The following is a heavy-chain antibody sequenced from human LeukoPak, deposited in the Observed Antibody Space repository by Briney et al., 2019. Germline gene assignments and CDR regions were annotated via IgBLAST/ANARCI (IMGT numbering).Heavy chain of an antibody. CDR2: ISGSGGTT. V-gene: IGHV3-23*01. CDR1: GFTFGNYA. D-gene: IGHD2-15*01. Sequence: GGSLRLSCAASGFTFGNYAMSWVRQAPGKGLEWVSGISGSGGTTYYADSVKGRFTISRDNVKNTLYLQMNSLRVEDTAVYYCARDPRNVGLAPWGQGTLVTVSS. J-gene: IGHJ5*02. CDR3: ARDPRNVGLAP.